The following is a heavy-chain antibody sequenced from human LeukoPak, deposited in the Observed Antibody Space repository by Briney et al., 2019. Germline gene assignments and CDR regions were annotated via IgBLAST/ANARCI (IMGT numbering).Heavy chain of an antibody. D-gene: IGHD3-22*01. CDR1: GFTFDDYA. J-gene: IGHJ4*02. CDR3: ARLYDGSAYHADHFDY. V-gene: IGHV3-9*01. Sequence: PGGSLRLSCAASGFTFDDYAMHWVRQAPGKGLEWVSGISWNSGTIGYADSVKGRFTISKDNAKNSLYLQMNSLRAEDTALYYCARLYDGSAYHADHFDYWGQGTLVIVSS. CDR2: ISWNSGTI.